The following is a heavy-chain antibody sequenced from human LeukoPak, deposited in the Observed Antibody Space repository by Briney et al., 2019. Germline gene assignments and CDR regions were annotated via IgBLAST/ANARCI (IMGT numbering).Heavy chain of an antibody. CDR3: VKSGGYGLIDY. CDR2: IYYSGST. J-gene: IGHJ4*02. CDR1: GGSISSYY. V-gene: IGHV4-59*08. Sequence: SETLSLTCTVSGGSISSYYWSWIRQPPGKGLEWIGYIYYSGSTNYNPSLKSRVTISVDTSKNQFSLGLSSVTAADTAMYYCVKSGGYGLIDYWGQGTLVTVSS. D-gene: IGHD6-19*01.